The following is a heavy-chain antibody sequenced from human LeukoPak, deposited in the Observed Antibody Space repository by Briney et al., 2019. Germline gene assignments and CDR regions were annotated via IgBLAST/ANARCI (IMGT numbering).Heavy chain of an antibody. J-gene: IGHJ4*02. CDR1: GFTFSSRW. Sequence: GGSLRLSCAASGFTFSSRWMSWVRQAPGKGLEWVSAISGSGGSTYYADSVKGRFTISRDNSKNTLYLQMNSLRAEDTAVYYCAKRYYDSSGYGLYFDYWGQGTLVTVSS. CDR2: ISGSGGST. D-gene: IGHD3-22*01. V-gene: IGHV3-23*01. CDR3: AKRYYDSSGYGLYFDY.